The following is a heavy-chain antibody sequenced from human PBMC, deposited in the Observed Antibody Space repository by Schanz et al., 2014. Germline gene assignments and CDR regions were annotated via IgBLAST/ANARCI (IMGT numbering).Heavy chain of an antibody. D-gene: IGHD1-1*01. Sequence: EVQLVESGGGLVKPGGSLRLSCAASGFGFSSYSMNWVRQAPGKGLEWVSYISGSSRTIYYADSMKGRFTVSRDNAKNSLCLQMNSLRPEDTAVDYCARGRVLESWGQGTLVTVSS. CDR1: GFGFSSYS. CDR2: ISGSSRTI. J-gene: IGHJ5*02. V-gene: IGHV3-48*01. CDR3: ARGRVLES.